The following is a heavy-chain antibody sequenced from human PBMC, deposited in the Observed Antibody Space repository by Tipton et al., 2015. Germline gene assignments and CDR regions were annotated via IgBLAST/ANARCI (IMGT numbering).Heavy chain of an antibody. V-gene: IGHV4-31*03. CDR2: IYYSGST. CDR1: GGSISSGGYY. J-gene: IGHJ5*02. CDR3: ARDPDYYDTGPHWFDP. Sequence: TLSLTCTVSGGSISSGGYYWSWIRQHPGKGLEWIGYIYYSGSTYYNPSLKSRVTISVDTSKNQFSLKLSSVTAADTAVYYCARDPDYYDTGPHWFDPWGQGTLVTVSS. D-gene: IGHD3-22*01.